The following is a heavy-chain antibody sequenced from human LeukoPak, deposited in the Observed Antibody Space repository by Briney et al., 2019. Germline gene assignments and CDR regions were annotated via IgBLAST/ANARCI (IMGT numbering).Heavy chain of an antibody. D-gene: IGHD3-16*02. CDR2: IYYSGST. V-gene: IGHV4-59*01. CDR3: ARVIYYFDY. CDR1: GGSISSYY. Sequence: SETLSLTCTVSGGSISSYYRSWIRQPPGKGLEWIGYIYYSGSTNYNPSLKSRVTISVDTSKNQFSLKLGSVTAADTAVYYCARVIYYFDYWGQGTLVTVSS. J-gene: IGHJ4*02.